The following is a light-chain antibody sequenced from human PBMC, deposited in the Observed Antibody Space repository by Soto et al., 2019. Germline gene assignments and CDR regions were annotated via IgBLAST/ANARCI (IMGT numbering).Light chain of an antibody. CDR2: GAS. CDR1: QSVSST. J-gene: IGKJ2*01. CDR3: QQYDSWRYT. V-gene: IGKV3-15*01. Sequence: EIVMTQSPASLSVSPGERATLSCRASQSVSSTFAWYQQKPGQAPRLLIYGASTRATGIPARFSGRGSGTDFTLTISSLQSEDFAVYYCQQYDSWRYTFGQGTKLEIK.